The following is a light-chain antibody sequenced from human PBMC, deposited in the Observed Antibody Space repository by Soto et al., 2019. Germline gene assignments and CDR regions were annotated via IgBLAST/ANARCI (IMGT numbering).Light chain of an antibody. CDR3: QQYNNSFSIT. J-gene: IGKJ5*01. V-gene: IGKV3-15*01. CDR2: GAS. CDR1: QSVSGN. Sequence: EIVMTQSPATLSVSPGERATLSCRASQSVSGNLAWYQQKPGQAPRLLIYGASTRANGIPARFSGSGSGAEFTLTISSLQSEDFAVYYCQQYNNSFSITFGQGTRLEIK.